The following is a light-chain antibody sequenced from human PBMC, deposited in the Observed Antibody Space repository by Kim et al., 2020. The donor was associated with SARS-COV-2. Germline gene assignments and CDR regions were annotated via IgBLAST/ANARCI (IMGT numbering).Light chain of an antibody. Sequence: LSPGERATLSCRASQSVSSSYLAWYQQKPGQAPRLLIYGASSRATGIPDRFSGSGSGTDFTLTISRLEPEDFAVYYCQQYGSLLTFGGGTKVDIK. V-gene: IGKV3-20*01. CDR2: GAS. J-gene: IGKJ4*01. CDR1: QSVSSSY. CDR3: QQYGSLLT.